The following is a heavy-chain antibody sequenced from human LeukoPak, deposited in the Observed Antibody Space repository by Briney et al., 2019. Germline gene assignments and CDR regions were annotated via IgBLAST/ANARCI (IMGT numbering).Heavy chain of an antibody. CDR2: ISSSSSYT. CDR3: ARRWLLHPYFDY. J-gene: IGHJ4*02. CDR1: GFTLSSYL. D-gene: IGHD2-15*01. Sequence: PGGSLRLSCAVSGFTLSSYLMHWVRQAPGKGLEWVSYISSSSSYTNYADSVKGRFTISRDNAKNSLYLQMNSLRAEDTAVYYCARRWLLHPYFDYWGQGTLVTVSS. V-gene: IGHV3-11*03.